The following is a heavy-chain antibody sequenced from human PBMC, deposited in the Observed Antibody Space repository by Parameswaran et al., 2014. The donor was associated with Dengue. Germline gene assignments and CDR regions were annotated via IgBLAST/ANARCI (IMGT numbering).Heavy chain of an antibody. J-gene: IGHJ4*02. CDR2: ISGSGGST. CDR3: AKDVEGTAMAPVFDY. V-gene: IGHV3-23*01. Sequence: VRQMPGKGLEWVSAISGSGGSTYYADSVKGRFTISRDNSKNTLYLQMNSLRAEDTAVYYCAKDVEGTAMAPVFDYWGQGTLVTVSS. D-gene: IGHD5-18*01.